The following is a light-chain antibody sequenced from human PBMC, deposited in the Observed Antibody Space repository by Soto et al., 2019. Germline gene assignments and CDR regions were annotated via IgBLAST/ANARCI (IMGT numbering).Light chain of an antibody. CDR1: QGINKF. Sequence: IQLTQSPSSLSASVGDRVTITCRASQGINKFLAWYQQRPGKAPQLLVYGASTLQSGVPSRFSGSGSGTDFTLTISRLHPEDFATYYCQQLTNFRFTFGQGTKLDIK. J-gene: IGKJ2*01. CDR2: GAS. CDR3: QQLTNFRFT. V-gene: IGKV1-9*01.